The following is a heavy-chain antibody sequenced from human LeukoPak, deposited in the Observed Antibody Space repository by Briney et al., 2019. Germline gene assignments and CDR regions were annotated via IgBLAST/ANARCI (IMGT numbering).Heavy chain of an antibody. D-gene: IGHD5-24*01. CDR3: ARVLVRDGYNYDAFDI. CDR1: GFTFSSYS. J-gene: IGHJ3*02. Sequence: PGGSLSLSCAASGFTFSSYSMNWVRQAPGKGLEWVSYISSSSSTIYYADSVKGRFTISRDNAKNSLYLQMNSLRDEDTAVYYCARVLVRDGYNYDAFDIWGQGTMVTVSS. V-gene: IGHV3-48*02. CDR2: ISSSSSTI.